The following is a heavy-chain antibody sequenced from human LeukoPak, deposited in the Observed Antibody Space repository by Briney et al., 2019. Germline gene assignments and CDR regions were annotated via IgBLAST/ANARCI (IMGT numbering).Heavy chain of an antibody. Sequence: RASVKVSCKASGYTCTGYYMHWVRQAPGQGLGWMGWINPNSGGTNYAQNFQGRVTMTRDTSISTAYMELSRLRSDDTAVYYCFSGSDRDYWGQGTLVTVSS. D-gene: IGHD1-26*01. CDR2: INPNSGGT. CDR3: FSGSDRDY. CDR1: GYTCTGYY. V-gene: IGHV1-2*02. J-gene: IGHJ4*02.